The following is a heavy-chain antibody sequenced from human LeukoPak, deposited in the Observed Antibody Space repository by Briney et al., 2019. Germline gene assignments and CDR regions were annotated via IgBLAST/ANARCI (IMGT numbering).Heavy chain of an antibody. J-gene: IGHJ4*02. V-gene: IGHV4-61*01. CDR2: IYYSGST. Sequence: PSETLSLTCTVSGGSISSGSYYWRWIRQPPGKGLEWIGYIYYSGSTNYNPSLKSRVTISVDTSKNQFSLKLSSVTAADTAVYYCASYYDFWSGAFDYWGQGTLVTVSS. CDR1: GGSISSGSYY. D-gene: IGHD3-3*01. CDR3: ASYYDFWSGAFDY.